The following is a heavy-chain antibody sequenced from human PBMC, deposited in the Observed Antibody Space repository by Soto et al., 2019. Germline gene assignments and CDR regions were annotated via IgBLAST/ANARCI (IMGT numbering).Heavy chain of an antibody. Sequence: QVQLQESGPGLVKPSETLSLTCTVSGGSISSDYWSWIRQPPGKGLEWIGYIYYDGSTYYNPSLKSRVTISVDTSNNQFSLKLSPVTAAATAVYYCARASYSGGWFFAYWGQGTLASVSS. V-gene: IGHV4-59*01. CDR1: GGSISSDY. J-gene: IGHJ4*02. CDR2: IYYDGST. CDR3: ARASYSGGWFFAY. D-gene: IGHD6-19*01.